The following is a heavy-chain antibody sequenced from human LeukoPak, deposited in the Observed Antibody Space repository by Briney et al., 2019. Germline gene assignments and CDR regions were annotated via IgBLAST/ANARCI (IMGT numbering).Heavy chain of an antibody. D-gene: IGHD2-15*01. CDR3: ARVKRDCSGGTCYSYDY. CDR2: ISGNGDIT. J-gene: IGHJ4*02. V-gene: IGHV3-23*01. Sequence: GGSLTLSCAASRFTFNTYAVIWVRQAPGKGLEWVSVISGNGDITYYADSVRGRFTISRDNSKNTLYLQMNSLRAEDTAVYYCARVKRDCSGGTCYSYDYWGQGTLVTVSS. CDR1: RFTFNTYA.